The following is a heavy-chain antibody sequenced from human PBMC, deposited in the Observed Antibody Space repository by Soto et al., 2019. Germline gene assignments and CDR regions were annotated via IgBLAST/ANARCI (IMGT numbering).Heavy chain of an antibody. CDR3: ARRGRGVNDAFDI. J-gene: IGHJ3*02. CDR1: GGSFSAYY. D-gene: IGHD3-10*01. CDR2: INHSGST. V-gene: IGHV4-34*01. Sequence: QVQLLQWGAGLLKPSETLSLTCTVYGGSFSAYYWSWIRQPPGKGLEWIGEINHSGSTNYHPSLKSRVTMLKDTSKNQFSLRLSSVTAADTAVYYCARRGRGVNDAFDIWGQGTMVTISS.